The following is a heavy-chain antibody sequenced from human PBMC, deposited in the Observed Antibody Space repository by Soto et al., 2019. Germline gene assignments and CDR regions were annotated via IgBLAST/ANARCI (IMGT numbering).Heavy chain of an antibody. CDR3: ARGSSSSWYPHDYYYYYMDV. CDR1: GYTFTSYG. V-gene: IGHV1-18*01. CDR2: SSAYNGNT. J-gene: IGHJ6*03. Sequence: QVQLVQSGAEVKKPGASVKVSCKASGYTFTSYGISWVRQAPGQGLEWMGWSSAYNGNTNYAQKLQGRVTMTTDTSTSTAYMELRSLRSDDTAVYYCARGSSSSWYPHDYYYYYMDVWGKGTTVTVSS. D-gene: IGHD6-13*01.